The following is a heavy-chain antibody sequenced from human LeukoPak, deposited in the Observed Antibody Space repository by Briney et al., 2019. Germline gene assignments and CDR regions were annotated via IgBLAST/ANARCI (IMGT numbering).Heavy chain of an antibody. CDR1: EYTFTSYD. V-gene: IGHV1-8*01. J-gene: IGHJ4*02. D-gene: IGHD6-6*01. Sequence: GASVKVSCNASEYTFTSYDINWVRQATGQGLEWMGWMNPNSGNTGYAQKFQGRVTMTRVTSISTAYMELNNLTSEDTAVYYCARGSWGEIAGRKSFEFWGQGSLVTVSS. CDR2: MNPNSGNT. CDR3: ARGSWGEIAGRKSFEF.